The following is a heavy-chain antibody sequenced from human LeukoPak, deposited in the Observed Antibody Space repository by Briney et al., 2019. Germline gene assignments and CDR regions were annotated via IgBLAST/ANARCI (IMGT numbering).Heavy chain of an antibody. Sequence: PGGSLRLSCTTSGFSFNDYSLNWVRQAPGKGLEWVSGIRADAVTTYYADSVKGRFIISRDNSKNTVYLQMNSLSAEDAAVYYCVKDDGWVQYANWGQGTLVTVSS. J-gene: IGHJ4*02. CDR2: IRADAVTT. D-gene: IGHD5-24*01. CDR3: VKDDGWVQYAN. CDR1: GFSFNDYS. V-gene: IGHV3-23*01.